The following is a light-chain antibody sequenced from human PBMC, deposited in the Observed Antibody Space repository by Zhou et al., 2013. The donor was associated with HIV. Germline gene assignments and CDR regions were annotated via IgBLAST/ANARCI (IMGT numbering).Light chain of an antibody. CDR3: QQGDSFPLT. Sequence: DMEMTQSPSSVSASVGDRVTITCRASQGISSYLAWYQQKPGRAPKLLIYAASSLESGVPSRFSGSGSGTDFTLTISSLQPEDSATYYCQQGDSFPLTFGGGPSWRSN. CDR2: AAS. J-gene: IGKJ4*01. V-gene: IGKV1-12*01. CDR1: QGISSY.